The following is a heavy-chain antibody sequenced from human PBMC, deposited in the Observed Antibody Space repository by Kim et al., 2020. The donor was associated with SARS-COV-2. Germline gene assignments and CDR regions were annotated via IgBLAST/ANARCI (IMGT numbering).Heavy chain of an antibody. CDR1: GYTFTSYG. V-gene: IGHV1-18*01. J-gene: IGHJ5*02. CDR2: ISAYNGNT. CDR3: ARARRGYCSGGSCIRFDP. Sequence: ASVKVSCKASGYTFTSYGISWVRQATGQGLEWMGWISAYNGNTNYAQKLQGRVTMTTDTSTSTAYMELRSLRSDDTAVYYCARARRGYCSGGSCIRFDPWGQGGLVTVS. D-gene: IGHD2-15*01.